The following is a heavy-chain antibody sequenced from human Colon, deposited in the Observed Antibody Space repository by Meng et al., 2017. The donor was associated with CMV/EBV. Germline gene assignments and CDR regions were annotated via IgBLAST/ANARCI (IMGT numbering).Heavy chain of an antibody. CDR1: GFTVSNSY. J-gene: IGHJ3*02. V-gene: IGHV3-66*02. Sequence: GGSLRLSCEASGFTVSNSYVNWVRQAPGKGLEWASVIYTAGDTFYAASVKGRFTISRDSSKNTLYLQMNSLRVEDTAMYYCARAFHPRDSNGWYSAFDIWGQGTMVTVSS. CDR2: IYTAGDT. D-gene: IGHD6-19*01. CDR3: ARAFHPRDSNGWYSAFDI.